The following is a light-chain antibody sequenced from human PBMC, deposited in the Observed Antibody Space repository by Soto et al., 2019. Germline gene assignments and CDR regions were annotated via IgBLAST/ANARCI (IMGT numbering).Light chain of an antibody. J-gene: IGKJ3*01. CDR1: QSVSSY. CDR2: DAS. CDR3: QQRGNWLPIFI. Sequence: EIVLTQSPATLSLAPGERATLSCRASQSVSSYLVWYQQKPCQAPRLLIYDASNSATGIPARFSGSGSGTDFTLTISSLEPEDSAVYYCQQRGNWLPIFIFGRGTKVEIK. V-gene: IGKV3-11*01.